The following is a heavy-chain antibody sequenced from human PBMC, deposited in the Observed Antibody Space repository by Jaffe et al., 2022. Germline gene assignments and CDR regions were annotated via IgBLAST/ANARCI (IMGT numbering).Heavy chain of an antibody. J-gene: IGHJ4*02. D-gene: IGHD3-16*01. CDR3: AKVGITFGGDPLLSVSGPFDY. CDR2: ISGSGGST. CDR1: GFTFSSYA. V-gene: IGHV3-23*01. Sequence: EVQLLESGGGLVQPGGSLRLSCAASGFTFSSYAMSWVRQAPGKGLEWVSAISGSGGSTYYADSVKGRFTISRDNSKNTLYLQMNSLRAEDTAVYYCAKVGITFGGDPLLSVSGPFDYWGQGTLVTVSS.